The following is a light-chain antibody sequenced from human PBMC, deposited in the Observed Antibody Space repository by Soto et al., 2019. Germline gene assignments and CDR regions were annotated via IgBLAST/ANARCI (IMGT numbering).Light chain of an antibody. CDR2: DTS. J-gene: IGKJ1*01. CDR1: QNLRSY. V-gene: IGKV3-11*01. CDR3: QQRSSWPWT. Sequence: EIVLTPSPATLSLSPGERATLSCRASQNLRSYLTWYQQRPGQAPRLLVYDTSNRASGVPARFSGSGSGTDFTLTISSLEPDDFAVYYCQQRSSWPWTFGQGTKVEI.